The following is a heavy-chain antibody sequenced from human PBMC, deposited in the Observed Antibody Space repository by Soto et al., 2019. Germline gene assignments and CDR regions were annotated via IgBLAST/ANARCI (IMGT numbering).Heavy chain of an antibody. CDR1: GFTFSSYW. Sequence: GGSLRLSCAASGFTFSSYWMHWVRQAPGKGLVWVSRINSDGSSTSYADSVKGRFTISRDNAKNTLYLQMNSLRAEDTAVYYCARVFPGYCSGGSCYSPSYWGQGTLVTVSS. V-gene: IGHV3-74*01. CDR2: INSDGSST. CDR3: ARVFPGYCSGGSCYSPSY. J-gene: IGHJ4*02. D-gene: IGHD2-15*01.